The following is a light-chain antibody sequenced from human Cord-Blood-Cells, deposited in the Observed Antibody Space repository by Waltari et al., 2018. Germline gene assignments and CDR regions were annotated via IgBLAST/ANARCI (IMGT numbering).Light chain of an antibody. CDR2: MNN. CDR1: SSNIGRNY. J-gene: IGLJ3*02. CDR3: AAWDDSLRGV. V-gene: IGLV1-47*01. Sequence: QSVLTQPPSASGTPGQRVTISCSGSSSNIGRNYVYWYQQLPGTAPKLLIYMNNQRPSGVPDRLSCSKSGTSASLAISGLRSEDEADYYWAAWDDSLRGVFGGGTKLTVL.